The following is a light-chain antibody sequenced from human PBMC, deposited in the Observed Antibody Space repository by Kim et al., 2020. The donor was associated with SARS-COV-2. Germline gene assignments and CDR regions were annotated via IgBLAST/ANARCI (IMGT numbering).Light chain of an antibody. Sequence: SSELTQDPVVSVALGQTVRITCRGDSLRGYYATWYQQRPGQAPLLVIYDKNNRPSGIPDRFSGSTSGDTASLTITGTQAEDEADYYCTSRDRSINHVLFGGGTKVTVL. CDR3: TSRDRSINHVL. CDR2: DKN. CDR1: SLRGYY. V-gene: IGLV3-19*01. J-gene: IGLJ3*02.